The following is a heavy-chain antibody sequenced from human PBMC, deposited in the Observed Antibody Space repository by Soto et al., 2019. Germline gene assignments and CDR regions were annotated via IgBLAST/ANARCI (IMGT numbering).Heavy chain of an antibody. CDR1: GYTFTNYG. V-gene: IGHV1-18*01. Sequence: QVQLVQSGAEVKKPGASVKVSCKASGYTFTNYGISWVRQAPGQGLEWMGTISAYNGNTNYAQNLQGRVTMTTDTSTSTAYMDLRSLPSDDTAVYYCARTDSGDYVPPLDYWGQGTLVTVSS. CDR2: ISAYNGNT. D-gene: IGHD4-17*01. J-gene: IGHJ4*02. CDR3: ARTDSGDYVPPLDY.